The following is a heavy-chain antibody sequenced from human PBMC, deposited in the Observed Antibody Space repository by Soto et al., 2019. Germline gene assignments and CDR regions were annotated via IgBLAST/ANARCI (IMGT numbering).Heavy chain of an antibody. CDR3: ARYIPGVRYYGMDV. V-gene: IGHV3-7*01. J-gene: IGHJ6*04. Sequence: GGSLRLSCAASRFTFSSYWMNWVRQAPGKGLEWVANIQQDGSEKYYVDSVKGRFTISRDNAKNSLYLQMNSLRAEDTAVYYCARYIPGVRYYGMDVWGKGTTVTVSS. CDR1: RFTFSSYW. D-gene: IGHD2-2*01. CDR2: IQQDGSEK.